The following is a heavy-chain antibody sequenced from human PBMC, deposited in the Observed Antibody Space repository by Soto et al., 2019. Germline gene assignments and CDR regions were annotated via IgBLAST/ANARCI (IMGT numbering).Heavy chain of an antibody. Sequence: SETLSLTCTVSGGSISSGDYYWSWIRQPPGKGLEWIGYIYYSGSTYYNPSLKSRVTISVDTSKNQFSPKLSSVTAADTAVYYCARVMYYYDSSGYYYPPLFDYWGQGTLVTVSS. CDR3: ARVMYYYDSSGYYYPPLFDY. V-gene: IGHV4-30-4*01. J-gene: IGHJ4*02. CDR1: GGSISSGDYY. D-gene: IGHD3-22*01. CDR2: IYYSGST.